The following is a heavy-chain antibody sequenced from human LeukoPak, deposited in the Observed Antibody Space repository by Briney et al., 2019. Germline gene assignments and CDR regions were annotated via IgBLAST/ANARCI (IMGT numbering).Heavy chain of an antibody. V-gene: IGHV3-23*01. J-gene: IGHJ4*02. CDR1: GFTFSSYA. Sequence: GGSLRLSCAASGFTFSSYAMSWVRQAPGKGLEWVSVISGSGGSTYYADSVKGRFTISRDNSKNTLYLQMNSLRAEDTAVYYCAKAVAAAPRGGYFDYWGQGTLVTVSS. D-gene: IGHD6-13*01. CDR3: AKAVAAAPRGGYFDY. CDR2: ISGSGGST.